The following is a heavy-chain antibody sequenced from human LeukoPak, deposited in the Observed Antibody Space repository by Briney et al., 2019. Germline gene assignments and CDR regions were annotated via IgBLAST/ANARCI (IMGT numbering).Heavy chain of an antibody. CDR1: GFSFTNVW. Sequence: GGSLRLSCAVSGFSFTNVWMNWVRQAPGKGLEWVGRIKNKDEGEKTDYAAPVKGRFTISRDNAKNSLYLQMNSLRAEDTAVYYCARERYSGYDYDGFDYWGQGTLVTVSS. CDR2: IKNKDEGEKT. D-gene: IGHD5-12*01. CDR3: ARERYSGYDYDGFDY. J-gene: IGHJ4*02. V-gene: IGHV3-15*07.